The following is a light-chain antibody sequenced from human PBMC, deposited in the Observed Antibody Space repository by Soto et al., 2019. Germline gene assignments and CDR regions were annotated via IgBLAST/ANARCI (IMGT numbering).Light chain of an antibody. CDR1: SSDVGGYNY. Sequence: QSVLTQPASVSGSPGQSITISCTGTSSDVGGYNYVSWYQQQPGKAPKLLIYEVSNRPSGVSNRFSGSKSGNTASLTMSGLQAEDEADYYCSSYTSSSALYVFGTGTKLTVL. CDR3: SSYTSSSALYV. V-gene: IGLV2-14*01. J-gene: IGLJ1*01. CDR2: EVS.